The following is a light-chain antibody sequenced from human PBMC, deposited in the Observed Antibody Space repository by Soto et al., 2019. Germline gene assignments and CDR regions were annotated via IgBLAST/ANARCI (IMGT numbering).Light chain of an antibody. J-gene: IGKJ1*01. CDR3: QQSYSTPWT. Sequence: DIQMTQSPSSLSASVGDRVTSTCRASQSISSYLNWYQQKPGKAPKLLIYAASSLQSGVPSRFSGSGSGTDFTLTISSLQPEDFATYYCQQSYSTPWTFGQGIKVEIQ. CDR1: QSISSY. V-gene: IGKV1-39*01. CDR2: AAS.